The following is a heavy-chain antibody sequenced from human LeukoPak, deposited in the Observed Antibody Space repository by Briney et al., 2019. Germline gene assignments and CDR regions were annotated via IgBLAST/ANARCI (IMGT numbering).Heavy chain of an antibody. CDR3: ARSANYFDTSGQDY. D-gene: IGHD3-22*01. Sequence: QPGGSLRLSCAASGFTFSGYWMHWVRQAPGKWLVWVSRTNRDDSDTSYADSVKGRFTISRDKAKSTLYLQMNSLRVEDTAVYYCARSANYFDTSGQDYWGQGTLVTVSS. J-gene: IGHJ4*02. CDR2: TNRDDSDT. V-gene: IGHV3-74*01. CDR1: GFTFSGYW.